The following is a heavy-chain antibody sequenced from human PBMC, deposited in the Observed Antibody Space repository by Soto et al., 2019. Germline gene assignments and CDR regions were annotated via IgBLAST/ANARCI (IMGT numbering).Heavy chain of an antibody. CDR1: DGSSSSGDYY. Sequence: SETKSLTCSVADGSSSSGDYYWSWIRQPPGKGLEWIGYIYYSGSTYYNPSLKSRVTISVDTSKNQFSLKLSSVTAADTAVYYCARGEYGSWFDPWGQGTLVTVSS. CDR3: ARGEYGSWFDP. V-gene: IGHV4-30-4*01. J-gene: IGHJ5*02. CDR2: IYYSGST. D-gene: IGHD6-6*01.